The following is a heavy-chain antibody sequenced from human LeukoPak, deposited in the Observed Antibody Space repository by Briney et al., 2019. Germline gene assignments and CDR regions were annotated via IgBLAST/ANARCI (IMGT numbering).Heavy chain of an antibody. Sequence: ASVKVSCKASGYTFTSYDINWVRQATGQGLEWMGGMNLNSGNTGYAQKFQGRVTMTRNTSISTAYMELSSLRSEDTAVYYCARGRGSALCYGNYYYYYMDVWGKGTTVTVSS. V-gene: IGHV1-8*01. J-gene: IGHJ6*03. CDR1: GYTFTSYD. CDR3: ARGRGSALCYGNYYYYYMDV. D-gene: IGHD2-8*01. CDR2: MNLNSGNT.